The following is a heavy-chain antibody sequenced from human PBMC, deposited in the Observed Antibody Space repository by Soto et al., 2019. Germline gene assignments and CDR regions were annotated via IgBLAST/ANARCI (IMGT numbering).Heavy chain of an antibody. CDR2: LRPDGSET. V-gene: IGHV3-7*03. J-gene: IGHJ4*02. CDR3: AGWGGHDYNY. Sequence: EVQLVQSGGGLVQPGGSLRLSCVGSGCTFTDFYMNWLRQAPGKGLEWVANLRPDGSETNYVESVKGRFTTSRDNAKNSLCLQMNSLRADDTAVYYCAGWGGHDYNYWGQGILVTVSS. CDR1: GCTFTDFY. D-gene: IGHD4-4*01.